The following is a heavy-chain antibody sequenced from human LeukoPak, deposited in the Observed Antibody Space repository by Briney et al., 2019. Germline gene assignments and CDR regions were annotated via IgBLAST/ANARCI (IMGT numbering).Heavy chain of an antibody. CDR3: ASDHYDFWSGYTRDY. CDR2: INHSGST. V-gene: IGHV4-34*01. Sequence: SETLSLTCTVSGGSISSYYWSWIRQPPGKGLEWIGEINHSGSTNYNPSLKSRVTISVDTSKNQFSLKLSSVTAADTAVYYCASDHYDFWSGYTRDYWGQGTLVTVSS. CDR1: GGSISSYY. D-gene: IGHD3-3*01. J-gene: IGHJ4*02.